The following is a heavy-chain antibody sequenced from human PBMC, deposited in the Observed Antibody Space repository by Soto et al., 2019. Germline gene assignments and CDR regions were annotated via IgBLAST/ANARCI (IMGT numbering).Heavy chain of an antibody. CDR2: ISESGDSA. CDR1: GFTFNKFS. J-gene: IGHJ4*02. D-gene: IGHD2-15*01. CDR3: ARGNRGSCYSASDY. Sequence: GGSLRLSCATSGFTFNKFSMNWVRQAPGKGLEWISVISESGDSAFYADSVKGRFTISRDKSNNMVYLQMNSLRVEDTALHHCARGNRGSCYSASDYWGPGTLVTVSS. V-gene: IGHV3-23*01.